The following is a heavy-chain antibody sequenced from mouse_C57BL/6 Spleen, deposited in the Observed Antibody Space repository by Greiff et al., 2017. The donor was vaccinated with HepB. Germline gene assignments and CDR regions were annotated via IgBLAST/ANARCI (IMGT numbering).Heavy chain of an antibody. CDR1: GYTFTSYD. D-gene: IGHD1-1*01. CDR2: IYPRDGST. V-gene: IGHV1-85*01. J-gene: IGHJ3*01. CDR3: ARSSSYPY. Sequence: QVHVKQSGPELVKPGASVKLSCKASGYTFTSYDINWVKQRPGQGLEWIGWIYPRDGSTKYNEKFKGKATLTVDTSSSTAYMELHSLTSEDSAVYFCARSSSYPYWGQGTLVTVSA.